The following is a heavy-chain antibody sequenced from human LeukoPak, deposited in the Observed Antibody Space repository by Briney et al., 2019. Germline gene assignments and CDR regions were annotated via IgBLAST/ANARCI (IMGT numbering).Heavy chain of an antibody. D-gene: IGHD3-10*01. V-gene: IGHV3-53*01. Sequence: GSLRLSCAASGFTVSTNYMSWVRQAPGKGLEWVSVIYSDGRTHYADSVKGRFTISRDNSKNTLYLQMNSLRAEDTAVYYCARDSGRFDVFDIWGQGTMVTVSS. CDR2: IYSDGRT. CDR1: GFTVSTNY. CDR3: ARDSGRFDVFDI. J-gene: IGHJ3*02.